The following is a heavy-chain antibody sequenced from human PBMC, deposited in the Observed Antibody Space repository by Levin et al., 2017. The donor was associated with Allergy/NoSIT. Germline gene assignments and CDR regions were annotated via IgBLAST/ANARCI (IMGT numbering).Heavy chain of an antibody. CDR3: ARAEVGSEH. J-gene: IGHJ4*02. D-gene: IGHD3-10*01. Sequence: LRLSCKVSCGSISSGSYYWSWIRQPAAKGLEWIGRIYSSGSANYNPSLKSRVTISVDTSKNQFSLKLSSVTAADTAVYYCARAEVGSEHWGQGTLVTVSS. CDR2: IYSSGSA. V-gene: IGHV4-61*02. CDR1: CGSISSGSYY.